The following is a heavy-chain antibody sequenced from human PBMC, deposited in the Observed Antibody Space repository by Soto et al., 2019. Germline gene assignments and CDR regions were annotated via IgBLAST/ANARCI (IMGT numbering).Heavy chain of an antibody. CDR3: ARDPVCSGGSCYDY. D-gene: IGHD2-15*01. J-gene: IGHJ4*02. Sequence: GGSLRLSCAASGFTFSRYWMTCVRQAPGKGLEWVANIKQDGSEIYYVDSVKGRFTISRDNAENSLYLQMNSLRAEDTAVYYCARDPVCSGGSCYDYWGQGTLVTVSS. CDR2: IKQDGSEI. V-gene: IGHV3-7*01. CDR1: GFTFSRYW.